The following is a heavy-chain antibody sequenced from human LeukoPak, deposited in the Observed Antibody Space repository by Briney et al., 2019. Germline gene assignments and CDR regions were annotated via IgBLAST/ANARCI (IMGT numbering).Heavy chain of an antibody. D-gene: IGHD2-2*01. Sequence: GGSLRLSCAASGFTFSSYAMSWVRQAPGKGLEWVSGISDSGGSTYYADSVKGRFTISRDNSKNTVYLQMNSLRAEDTAVYYCAKDRRGCSSTSCYYRFDYWGQGTLVTVSS. CDR1: GFTFSSYA. CDR2: ISDSGGST. V-gene: IGHV3-23*01. CDR3: AKDRRGCSSTSCYYRFDY. J-gene: IGHJ4*02.